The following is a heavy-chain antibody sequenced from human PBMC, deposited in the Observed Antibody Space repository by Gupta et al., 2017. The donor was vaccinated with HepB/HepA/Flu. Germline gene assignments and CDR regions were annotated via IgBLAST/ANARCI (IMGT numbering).Heavy chain of an antibody. CDR2: IYYSGRN. Sequence: QVQLQESGPGLVKPSETLSLSCTVSGGSMTGYYWSWIRQPPGKGLEWIGYIYYSGRNNDNPARKSRVTISIDTSRNQFSLKLNYVNAADTAVYYCSRNIVGSGNYPFDIWGQGTMVNVSS. CDR1: GGSMTGYY. D-gene: IGHD3-10*01. J-gene: IGHJ3*02. CDR3: SRNIVGSGNYPFDI. V-gene: IGHV4-59*01.